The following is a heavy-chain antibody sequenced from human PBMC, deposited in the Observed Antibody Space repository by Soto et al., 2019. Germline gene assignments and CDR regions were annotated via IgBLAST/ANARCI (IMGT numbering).Heavy chain of an antibody. D-gene: IGHD6-19*01. Sequence: XSVKVSCTASGYLLTAYSMHWVRQAPGQGLEWVGWFNPNSGDTIYAQKFQGRVTLTGDTSISTAYMELYSLTSDDTAVYYCAREASAVISLDYWGQGTLVTVSS. CDR1: GYLLTAYS. CDR3: AREASAVISLDY. J-gene: IGHJ4*02. V-gene: IGHV1-2*02. CDR2: FNPNSGDT.